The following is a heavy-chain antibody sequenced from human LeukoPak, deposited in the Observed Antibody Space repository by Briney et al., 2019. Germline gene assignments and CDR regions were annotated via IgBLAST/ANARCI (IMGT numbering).Heavy chain of an antibody. CDR2: IASDGSST. J-gene: IGHJ4*02. CDR3: ARGRPHGNDY. CDR1: GFTFSSYW. V-gene: IGHV3-74*01. Sequence: GGSLRLSCAASGFTFSSYWMNWVRQAPGKALVWVSRIASDGSSTTYADSVKGRFSISRDNAKNTLYLQMNSLRVEDTAVYYCARGRPHGNDYWGQGTLVTVSS. D-gene: IGHD4-23*01.